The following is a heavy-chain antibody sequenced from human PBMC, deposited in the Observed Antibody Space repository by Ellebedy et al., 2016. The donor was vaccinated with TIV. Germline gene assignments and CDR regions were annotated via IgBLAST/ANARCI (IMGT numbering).Heavy chain of an antibody. Sequence: GGSLRLSXAASGFTFSSYAMSWVRQAPGKGLEWVSAISGSGGSTYYADSVKGRFTISRDNAKNSLYLQMNSLRAEDTAVYYCAAEMVRGVISDYYDSSGFGYWGQGTLVTVSS. CDR2: ISGSGGST. CDR1: GFTFSSYA. J-gene: IGHJ4*02. V-gene: IGHV3-23*01. CDR3: AAEMVRGVISDYYDSSGFGY. D-gene: IGHD3-22*01.